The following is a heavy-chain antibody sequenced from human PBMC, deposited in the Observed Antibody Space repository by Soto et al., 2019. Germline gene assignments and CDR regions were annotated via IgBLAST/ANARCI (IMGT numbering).Heavy chain of an antibody. V-gene: IGHV3-21*01. Sequence: PGGSLRLSGAASGFTFSKYAISWVRQAPWKGLEWVSSISSDSVWIYYAASVKGRFTISRDNAKNSLFLQMSSLRAEDTAVYYCASGSYGDYSDWGQRTLVAVSS. J-gene: IGHJ4*02. CDR3: ASGSYGDYSD. CDR1: GFTFSKYA. D-gene: IGHD4-17*01. CDR2: ISSDSVWI.